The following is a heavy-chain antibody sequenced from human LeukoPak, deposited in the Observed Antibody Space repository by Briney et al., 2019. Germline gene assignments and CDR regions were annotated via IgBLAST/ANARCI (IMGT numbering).Heavy chain of an antibody. V-gene: IGHV4-30-2*01. CDR3: ARVAYHDAFDI. CDR1: GGSVSSGSYY. Sequence: SETLSLTCTVSGGSVSSGSYYWSWIRQPPGKGLEWIGYIYHSGSTYYNPSLKSRVTISVDRSKNQFSLKLSSVTAADTAVYYCARVAYHDAFDIWGQGTMVTVSS. J-gene: IGHJ3*02. D-gene: IGHD2-2*01. CDR2: IYHSGST.